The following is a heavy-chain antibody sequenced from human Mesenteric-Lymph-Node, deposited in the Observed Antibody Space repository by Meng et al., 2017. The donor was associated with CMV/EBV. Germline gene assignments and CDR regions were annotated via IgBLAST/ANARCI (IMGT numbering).Heavy chain of an antibody. V-gene: IGHV1-2*02. CDR1: GYTFTGYY. CDR3: ARAPDYDFWSGPFDY. D-gene: IGHD3-3*01. Sequence: ASVKVSCKASGYTFTGYYMHWVRQAPGQGLEWMGWINPNSGGTNFAQKFQGRVTISVDTSKNQFSLKLSSVTAADTAVYYCARAPDYDFWSGPFDYWGQGTLVTVSS. CDR2: INPNSGGT. J-gene: IGHJ4*02.